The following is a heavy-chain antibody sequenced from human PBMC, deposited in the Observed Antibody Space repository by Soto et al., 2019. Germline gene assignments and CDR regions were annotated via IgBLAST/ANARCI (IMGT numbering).Heavy chain of an antibody. J-gene: IGHJ6*02. CDR2: IKSKTDGGTT. Sequence: GGSLRLSCAASGFTFSNAWMNWVRQAPGKGLEWVGRIKSKTDGGTTDYAAPVKGRFTISRDDSKNTLYLQMNSLKTEDTAVYYCTTTYYDFWSANAGENGMDVWGQGTTVTVSS. V-gene: IGHV3-15*07. D-gene: IGHD3-3*01. CDR3: TTTYYDFWSANAGENGMDV. CDR1: GFTFSNAW.